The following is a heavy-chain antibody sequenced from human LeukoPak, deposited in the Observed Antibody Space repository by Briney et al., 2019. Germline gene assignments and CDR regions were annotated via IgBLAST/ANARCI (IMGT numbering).Heavy chain of an antibody. Sequence: GGSLRLSCTASGLSLNSYAMSWVRRVPGKGLEWVSASSSSDDGKWYAESVRGRFTISRDTSKNTVYLQMNSLRAEDTAVFYCAKDDTSGWYDYWGQGTLVTVSS. V-gene: IGHV3-23*01. CDR1: GLSLNSYA. CDR2: SSSSDDGK. CDR3: AKDDTSGWYDY. D-gene: IGHD6-19*01. J-gene: IGHJ4*02.